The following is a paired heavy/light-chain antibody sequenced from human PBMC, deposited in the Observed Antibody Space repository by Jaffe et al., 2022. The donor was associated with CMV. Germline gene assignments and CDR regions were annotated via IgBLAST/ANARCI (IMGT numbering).Heavy chain of an antibody. CDR3: ARLSGSGGSYNFADY. Sequence: QLQLQESGPGLVKPSETLSLTCTVSGGSITTSGYFWGWIRQPPGKALECFGSIYYSGSTYYNPSLKSRVTISVDTSKNQFSLKLTSVTAADTAVYYCARLSGSGGSYNFADYWGQGTLVTVSS. CDR2: IYYSGST. CDR1: GGSITTSGYF. V-gene: IGHV4-39*01. J-gene: IGHJ4*02. D-gene: IGHD1-26*01.
Light chain of an antibody. CDR2: GAS. Sequence: ETVMTQSPATLSVSPGERATLSCRASQSVSSNLAWYQQKPGQAPRLLIYGASTRATGIPARFSGSGSGTEFTLTISSLQSEDFAVYYCQQYYNWPPWTFAQGTKVEIK. CDR3: QQYYNWPPWT. V-gene: IGKV3-15*01. CDR1: QSVSSN. J-gene: IGKJ1*01.